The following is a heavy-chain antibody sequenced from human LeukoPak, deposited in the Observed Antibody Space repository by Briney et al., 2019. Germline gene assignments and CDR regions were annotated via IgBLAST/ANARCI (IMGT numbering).Heavy chain of an antibody. J-gene: IGHJ4*02. CDR3: ARVGAGDYVKCVDY. CDR1: GFTFSSYS. D-gene: IGHD4-17*01. Sequence: GGSLRLSCAASGFTFSSYSMNWVRQAPGKGLEWVSSISSSSSYIYYADSVKGRFTISRDNAKNSLYLQMDSLSAEDTAVYYCARVGAGDYVKCVDYWGQGTLVTVSS. V-gene: IGHV3-21*01. CDR2: ISSSSSYI.